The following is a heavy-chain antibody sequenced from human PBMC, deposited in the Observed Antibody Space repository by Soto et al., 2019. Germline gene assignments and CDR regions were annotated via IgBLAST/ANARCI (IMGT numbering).Heavy chain of an antibody. CDR3: ARADDFWSGWDQDY. Sequence: EVQLLESGGGLVQPGGSLRLSCAASGFTFSSYAMSWVRQAPGKGLEWVSAISGSGGSTYYADSVKGRFTISRDNSKNTLYLPMNSLRAEDTAVYYCARADDFWSGWDQDYWGQGTLVTVSS. CDR1: GFTFSSYA. J-gene: IGHJ4*02. D-gene: IGHD3-3*01. V-gene: IGHV3-23*01. CDR2: ISGSGGST.